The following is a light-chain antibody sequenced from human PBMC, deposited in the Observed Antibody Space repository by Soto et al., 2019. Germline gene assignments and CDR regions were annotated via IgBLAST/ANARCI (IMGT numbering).Light chain of an antibody. CDR2: DAS. J-gene: IGKJ5*01. V-gene: IGKV3-11*01. Sequence: EIVLTQSPDTLSLAPVERATLSCRSSQSVTTYLAWYQQNPGQAPRLLIYDASNRATGIPARFSVSGSGTDFNLTISSLEPEDFAVYYCQQRSNWPPLITFGQGTRLEIK. CDR3: QQRSNWPPLIT. CDR1: QSVTTY.